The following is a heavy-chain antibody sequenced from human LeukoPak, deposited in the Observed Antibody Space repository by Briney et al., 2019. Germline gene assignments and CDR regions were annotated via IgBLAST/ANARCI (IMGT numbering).Heavy chain of an antibody. Sequence: ASVKVSCKASGGTFSSYAISWVRQAPGQGLEWMGGIIPIFGTANYAQKFQGRVTITADETTSTVYMDLSSLRFDDTAVYYCARRYSSSWYHDAFDIWGQGTMVTVSS. D-gene: IGHD6-13*01. CDR2: IIPIFGTA. CDR1: GGTFSSYA. J-gene: IGHJ3*02. CDR3: ARRYSSSWYHDAFDI. V-gene: IGHV1-69*01.